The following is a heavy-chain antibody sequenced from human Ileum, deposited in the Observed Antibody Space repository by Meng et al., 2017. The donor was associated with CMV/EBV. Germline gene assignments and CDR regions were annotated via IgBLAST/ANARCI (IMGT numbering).Heavy chain of an antibody. CDR3: ASRRVVPATLHY. CDR1: GGSLGGYY. J-gene: IGHJ4*02. CDR2: INQSGSS. V-gene: IGHV4-34*01. Sequence: CTVHGGSLGGYYWSWIRQPPGKGLEWSGGINQSGSSSYNPSIKSRVTISVDTSKNQFSLKLTSVTAADTAVYYCASRRVVPATLHYWGQGTLVTVSS. D-gene: IGHD2-2*01.